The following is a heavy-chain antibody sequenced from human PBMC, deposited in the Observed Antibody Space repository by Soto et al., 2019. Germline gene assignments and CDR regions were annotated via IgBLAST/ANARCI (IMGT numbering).Heavy chain of an antibody. CDR2: ISYDGSIK. Sequence: GGSLRLSCAASGFTFSNYGMHWVRQAPGKGLEWVAIISYDGSIKYYGDSVKGRFTISRDNSKNTLYLEINGLRVEDTAVYYCAKEDRVTIFGMVILYFDYWGQGTLVTVSS. D-gene: IGHD3-3*01. V-gene: IGHV3-30*18. CDR1: GFTFSNYG. J-gene: IGHJ4*02. CDR3: AKEDRVTIFGMVILYFDY.